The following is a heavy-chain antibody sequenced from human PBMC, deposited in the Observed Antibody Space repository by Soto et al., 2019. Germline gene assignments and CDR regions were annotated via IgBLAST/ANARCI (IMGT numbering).Heavy chain of an antibody. Sequence: QVQLVQSGAEVKKPGASVKVSCKASGYTFTSYGISWVRQAPGQGLEWMGWISAYNGNTNYAQKLQGRVTMTTDTSTSTDHMELSSLRSDDTAVYYGASEGPFVGPPRSLGAYGMGVWGQGTTVTVPS. CDR3: ASEGPFVGPPRSLGAYGMGV. J-gene: IGHJ6*02. V-gene: IGHV1-18*01. CDR1: GYTFTSYG. D-gene: IGHD2-21*01. CDR2: ISAYNGNT.